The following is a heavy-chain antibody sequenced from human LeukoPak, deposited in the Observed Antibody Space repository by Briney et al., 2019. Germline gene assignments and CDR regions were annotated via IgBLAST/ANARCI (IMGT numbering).Heavy chain of an antibody. CDR1: GFTVSSNY. J-gene: IGHJ5*02. CDR2: IYSGGST. Sequence: LSGGSLRLSCAASGFTVSSNYMSWVRQAPGKGLEWVSVIYSGGSTYYADSVKGRFTIPRDNSKNTLYLQMNSLRAEDTAVYYCARGAYSGSYYWFDPWGQGTLVTVSS. V-gene: IGHV3-53*01. CDR3: ARGAYSGSYYWFDP. D-gene: IGHD1-26*01.